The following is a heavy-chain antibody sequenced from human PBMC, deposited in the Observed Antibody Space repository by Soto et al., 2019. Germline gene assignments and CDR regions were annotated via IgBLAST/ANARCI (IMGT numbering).Heavy chain of an antibody. Sequence: GGSLRLSCAASGFTFSSYWMSWVRQAPGKGLEWVANIKQDGSEKYYVDSVKGRFTISRDNAKNSLYLQMISLRAEDTAVYYCARDEDCSSTSCYYYYYYGMDVWGQGTTVTVSS. CDR1: GFTFSSYW. V-gene: IGHV3-7*01. D-gene: IGHD2-2*01. CDR3: ARDEDCSSTSCYYYYYYGMDV. CDR2: IKQDGSEK. J-gene: IGHJ6*02.